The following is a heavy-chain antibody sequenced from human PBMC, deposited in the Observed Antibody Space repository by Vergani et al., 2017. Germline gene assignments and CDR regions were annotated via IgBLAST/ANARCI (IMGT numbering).Heavy chain of an antibody. V-gene: IGHV3-30-3*01. CDR1: GFALSRHA. CDR3: VRDRGLXAGGRCYTEAWDY. D-gene: IGHD2-2*02. Sequence: QVQLVESGGGVVQPGTSLTLSCVVSGFALSRHAMYWVRQAPGKGLEWVVGISFDGTNEYYPDLVKGRFTISRDIAKNTLYLQVRSLRLEDTGVYHCVRDRGLXAGGRCYTEAWDYWGQGTPVTVSS. CDR2: ISFDGTNE. J-gene: IGHJ4*02.